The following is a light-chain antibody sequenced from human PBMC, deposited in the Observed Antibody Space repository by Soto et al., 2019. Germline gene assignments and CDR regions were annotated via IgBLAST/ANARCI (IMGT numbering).Light chain of an antibody. J-gene: IGKJ1*01. V-gene: IGKV3-20*01. CDR1: QSVSGSY. Sequence: EIVLTQSPGTLSLSPGERATLSCRASQSVSGSYLAWYQHKPGQTPRFLIYGASSRATGIPDRFSGSGSGTDFTLTISRLEPEDFAVYYCQQYGRPPRTFGQGTKVEIK. CDR2: GAS. CDR3: QQYGRPPRT.